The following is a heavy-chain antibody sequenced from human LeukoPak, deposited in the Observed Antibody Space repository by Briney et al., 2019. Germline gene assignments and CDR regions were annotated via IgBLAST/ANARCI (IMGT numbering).Heavy chain of an antibody. CDR3: AKDHGSSSWLRFDAFDI. J-gene: IGHJ3*02. D-gene: IGHD6-13*01. CDR1: GFTFSSYA. V-gene: IGHV3-23*01. Sequence: PGGSLRLSCAASGFTFSSYAMSWVRQAPGKGLEWVSAISGSGGSTYYADSVKGRFTISRDNSKDTLYLQMNSLRAEDTAVYYCAKDHGSSSWLRFDAFDIWGQGTMVTVSS. CDR2: ISGSGGST.